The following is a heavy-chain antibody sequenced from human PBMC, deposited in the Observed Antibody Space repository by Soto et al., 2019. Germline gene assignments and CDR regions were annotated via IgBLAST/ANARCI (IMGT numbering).Heavy chain of an antibody. J-gene: IGHJ4*02. Sequence: SETLSLNCTVSGGPISDYYWSWIRQPAGKGLEWIGRIYTSGSTDYNPSLKSRVTISIDTSKNQFSLKVTSMTAADTAVYYCARESRVNIKEASDIDYRCQGTPVTVSS. CDR2: IYTSGST. D-gene: IGHD2-15*01. CDR1: GGPISDYY. V-gene: IGHV4-4*07. CDR3: ARESRVNIKEASDIDY.